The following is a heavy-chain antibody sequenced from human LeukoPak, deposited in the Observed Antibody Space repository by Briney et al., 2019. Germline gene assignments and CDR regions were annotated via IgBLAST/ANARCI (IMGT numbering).Heavy chain of an antibody. CDR2: IIPIFGTA. D-gene: IGHD3-22*01. Sequence: GASVKVSCKASGGTFSSYAISWVRQAPGQGLEWMGGIIPIFGTANYAQKFQGRVTITADESTSTAYMELSSLRSEDTAVYYCATATLSSGYYNDAFDIWGQGTMVTVSS. J-gene: IGHJ3*02. CDR3: ATATLSSGYYNDAFDI. V-gene: IGHV1-69*13. CDR1: GGTFSSYA.